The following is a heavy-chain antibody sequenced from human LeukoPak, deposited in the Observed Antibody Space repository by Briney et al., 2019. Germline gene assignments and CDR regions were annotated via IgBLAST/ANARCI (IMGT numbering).Heavy chain of an antibody. D-gene: IGHD5-24*01. CDR3: ARADGYYYGMDV. CDR2: IYYSGST. J-gene: IGHJ6*02. CDR1: GGSISSYY. Sequence: KPSEALSLTCTVSGGSISSYYWSWIRQPPGKGLEWIGYIYYSGSTSYNPSLKSRVIISVDTSKNQFSLKLSSVTAADTAVYYCARADGYYYGMDVWGQGTTVTVSS. V-gene: IGHV4-59*01.